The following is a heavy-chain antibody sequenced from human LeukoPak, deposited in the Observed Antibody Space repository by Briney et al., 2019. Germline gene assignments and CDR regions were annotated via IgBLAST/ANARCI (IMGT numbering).Heavy chain of an antibody. D-gene: IGHD3-9*01. J-gene: IGHJ4*02. V-gene: IGHV3-23*01. CDR1: GFTFTSYA. Sequence: GGSLRLSCAASGFTFTSYAMGWVRQAPGKGLEWVSSVKRDGSVPVYADSVQGRFTISRDNSKNMLYLQLNSLRAEDTAVYYCAKAYDLLTGSPRLRAFDYWGQGTLVTVSS. CDR2: VKRDGSVP. CDR3: AKAYDLLTGSPRLRAFDY.